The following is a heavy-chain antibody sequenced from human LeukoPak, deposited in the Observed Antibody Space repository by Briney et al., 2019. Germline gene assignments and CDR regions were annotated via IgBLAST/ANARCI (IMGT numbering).Heavy chain of an antibody. Sequence: SETLSLTCTVSRAINLYYLCPELGQPAGKGLEWIGRVFSSGSTNYNPSLKSRVTISLDESNNRFSLKLYSVTAADTAVYYCAREREGYDDDQNEYWGQGILVTVSS. V-gene: IGHV4-4*07. CDR2: VFSSGST. D-gene: IGHD1-1*01. CDR1: RAINLYYL. J-gene: IGHJ4*01. CDR3: AREREGYDDDQNEY.